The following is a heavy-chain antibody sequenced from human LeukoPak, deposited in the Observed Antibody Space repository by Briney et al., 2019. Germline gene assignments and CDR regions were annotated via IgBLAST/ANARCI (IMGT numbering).Heavy chain of an antibody. Sequence: GGSLRLSCAASGFTFSNYAMHWVRQAPGKGLEWLAYIRYDGSSKYYADSVKGRFTISRDNSKNTLYLQMNSLRAEDTAVYYCANFGVYYYDSSGYYYFDYWGQGTLVTVSS. CDR3: ANFGVYYYDSSGYYYFDY. V-gene: IGHV3-30*02. J-gene: IGHJ4*02. D-gene: IGHD3-22*01. CDR2: IRYDGSSK. CDR1: GFTFSNYA.